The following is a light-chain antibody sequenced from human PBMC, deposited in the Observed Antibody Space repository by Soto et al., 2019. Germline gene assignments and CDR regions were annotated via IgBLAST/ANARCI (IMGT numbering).Light chain of an antibody. V-gene: IGKV2-30*01. CDR2: TVS. CDR1: QSLVYSDGNTY. J-gene: IGKJ5*01. CDR3: MQATHSPPIT. Sequence: EVVMTQSPLSLPFTLGQPASISCRASQSLVYSDGNTYLNWFQQRPGQSPRRIIYTVSIRDSVVPDRFSGSGSGTDFTLKISRVEAEYVGVYYCMQATHSPPITFGQGARLEIK.